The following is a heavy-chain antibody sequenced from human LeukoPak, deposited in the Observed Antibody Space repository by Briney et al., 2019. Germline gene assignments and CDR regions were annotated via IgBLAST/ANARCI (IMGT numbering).Heavy chain of an antibody. J-gene: IGHJ6*02. CDR3: ARYLVAGYYYYGMDV. CDR2: IYYSGST. CDR1: GGSISSYY. Sequence: SETLSLTCTVSGGSISSYYWSWIRQPPGKGLEWIGYIYYSGSTNYNPSLKSRVTISVDTSKNQFSLKLSSVTAADTAVYYCARYLVAGYYYYGMDVWGQGTTVTVSS. V-gene: IGHV4-59*08. D-gene: IGHD6-19*01.